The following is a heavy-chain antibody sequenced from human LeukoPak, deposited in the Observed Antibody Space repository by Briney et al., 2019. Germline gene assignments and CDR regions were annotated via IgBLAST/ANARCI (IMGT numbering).Heavy chain of an antibody. J-gene: IGHJ4*02. CDR1: GFTFDDYA. V-gene: IGHV3-9*01. CDR3: ASEGSSWTNDY. Sequence: GGSLRLSCAASGFTFDDYAMHWVRQAPGKGLEWVSGISWNSGSIGYADSVKGRFTISRDNAKNSLYLQMNSLRAEDTAVYYCASEGSSWTNDYWGQGTLVTVSS. D-gene: IGHD6-13*01. CDR2: ISWNSGSI.